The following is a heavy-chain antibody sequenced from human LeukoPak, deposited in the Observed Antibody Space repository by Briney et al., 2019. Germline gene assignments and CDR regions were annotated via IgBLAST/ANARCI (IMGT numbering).Heavy chain of an antibody. CDR3: ARGSAEKGYDSSGLDY. J-gene: IGHJ4*02. CDR2: INPNSGGT. CDR1: GYTFTGYF. D-gene: IGHD3-22*01. V-gene: IGHV1-2*02. Sequence: ASVKVSCKASGYTFTGYFMHWVRQAPGQGLEWMGWINPNSGGTSYAQKFQGRVTMTRDTSITSAYMELSSLRSDDTAVYFCARGSAEKGYDSSGLDYWGQGTLVTVSS.